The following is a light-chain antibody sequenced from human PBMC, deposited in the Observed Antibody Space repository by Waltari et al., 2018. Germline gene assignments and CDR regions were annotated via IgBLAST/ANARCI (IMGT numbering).Light chain of an antibody. J-gene: IGLJ2*01. CDR3: SSYSSSSTLVV. Sequence: QSALTQPASVSGSPGQSITISCTGTSRDVGGYNYVSWYQQHPGKAPKLMIYDVSNRPSGVSNRFSGSKSGNTASLTISGLQAEDEADYHCSSYSSSSTLVVFGGGTKLTVL. CDR2: DVS. CDR1: SRDVGGYNY. V-gene: IGLV2-14*03.